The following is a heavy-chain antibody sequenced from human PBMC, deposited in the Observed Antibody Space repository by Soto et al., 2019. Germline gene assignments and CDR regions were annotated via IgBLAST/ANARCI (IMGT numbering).Heavy chain of an antibody. Sequence: GGSLRLSCAASGFTFSSYARHWVRQAPGKGLEWVAVISYDGSNKYYADSVKGRFTISRDNSKNTLYLQMNSLRAEDTAVYYCAKGHYYDSSGSDWFDPWGQGTLVTVSS. CDR2: ISYDGSNK. D-gene: IGHD3-22*01. J-gene: IGHJ5*02. V-gene: IGHV3-30-3*01. CDR1: GFTFSSYA. CDR3: AKGHYYDSSGSDWFDP.